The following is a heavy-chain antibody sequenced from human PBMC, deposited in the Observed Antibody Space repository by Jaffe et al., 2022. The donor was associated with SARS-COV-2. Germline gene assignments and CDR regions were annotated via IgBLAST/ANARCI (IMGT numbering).Heavy chain of an antibody. CDR2: ISAYNGNT. V-gene: IGHV1-18*01. J-gene: IGHJ6*02. CDR1: GYTFTSYG. CDR3: ARDMGTYYDFWSPSGDYYGMDV. Sequence: QVQLVQSGAEVKKPGASVKVSCKASGYTFTSYGISWVRQAPGQGLEWMGWISAYNGNTNYAQKLQGRVTMTTDTSTSTAYMELRSLRSDDTAVYYCARDMGTYYDFWSPSGDYYGMDVWGQGTTVTVSS. D-gene: IGHD3-3*01.